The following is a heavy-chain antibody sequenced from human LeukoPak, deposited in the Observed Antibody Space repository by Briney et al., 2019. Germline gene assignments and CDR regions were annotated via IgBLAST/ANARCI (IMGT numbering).Heavy chain of an antibody. CDR1: GYTFSGYW. D-gene: IGHD6-19*01. J-gene: IGHJ4*02. Sequence: GDSVRVSCKASGYTFSGYWTHWVRQAPGRGLEWMGWINPNSSATRFAPKFQGRITMTRDTSISTAYMELSRLGSDDTAVYYCARAYSSGWLRGDWGQGTLVTVSS. CDR3: ARAYSSGWLRGD. CDR2: INPNSSAT. V-gene: IGHV1-2*02.